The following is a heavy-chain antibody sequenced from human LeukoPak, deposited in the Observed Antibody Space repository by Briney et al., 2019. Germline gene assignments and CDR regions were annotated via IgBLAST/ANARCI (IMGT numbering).Heavy chain of an antibody. CDR1: GFTFSSYA. Sequence: GGSLRLSCAASGFTFSSYAMSWVRQAPGKGLEWVSAISGSGGSTYYADSVKGRFTISRDNSKNTLYLQMNSLRAEDTAVYYCAKRGGQYYYDSSGSNAFDTWGQGTMVAVSS. CDR3: AKRGGQYYYDSSGSNAFDT. CDR2: ISGSGGST. V-gene: IGHV3-23*01. J-gene: IGHJ3*02. D-gene: IGHD3-22*01.